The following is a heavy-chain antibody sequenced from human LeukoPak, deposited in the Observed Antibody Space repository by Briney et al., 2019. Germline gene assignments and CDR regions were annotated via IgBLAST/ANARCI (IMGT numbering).Heavy chain of an antibody. CDR3: ATLAVAGTPFDY. CDR2: INPNSGGT. CDR1: GYTFTGYY. V-gene: IGHV1-2*02. Sequence: ASVKVSCKASGYTFTGYYMHWVRQAPGQGLEWVGWINPNSGGTNYAQKFQGRVTMTRDTSISTAYMELSRLRSDDTAVYYCATLAVAGTPFDYWGQGTLVTVSS. J-gene: IGHJ4*02. D-gene: IGHD6-19*01.